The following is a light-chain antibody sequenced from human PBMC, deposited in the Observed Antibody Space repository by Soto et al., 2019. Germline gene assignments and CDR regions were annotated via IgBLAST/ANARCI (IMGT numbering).Light chain of an antibody. CDR1: SSDVGYYNY. CDR2: DVS. J-gene: IGLJ1*01. V-gene: IGLV2-8*01. Sequence: QSALTQPPSASGSPGQSVTIACTGTSSDVGYYNYVSWYQQPPGKAPELLIYDVSKRPSGVPDRFSGSKSGNTASLTVSGLQAEDDSDYYCSSYAGSNYPYVCGTGPKVTVL. CDR3: SSYAGSNYPYV.